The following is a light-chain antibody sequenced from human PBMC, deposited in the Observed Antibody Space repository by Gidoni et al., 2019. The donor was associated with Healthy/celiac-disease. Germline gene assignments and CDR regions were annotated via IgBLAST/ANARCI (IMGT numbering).Light chain of an antibody. J-gene: IGKJ5*01. CDR3: QQSYSTPSIT. V-gene: IGKV1-39*01. CDR2: AAS. CDR1: QSISSY. Sequence: DIKMPQSPSSLSASVGDRVTITCRASQSISSYLNWYQQKPGKAPKLLIYAASSLQSGVPSRFSGSGSGTDFTLTISSLQPEDFATYYCQQSYSTPSITFGQGTRLEIK.